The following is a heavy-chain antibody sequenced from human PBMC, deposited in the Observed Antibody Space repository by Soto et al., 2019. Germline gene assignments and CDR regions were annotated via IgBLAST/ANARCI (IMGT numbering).Heavy chain of an antibody. CDR1: GYTFTSYG. V-gene: IGHV1-18*01. Sequence: QVQLVQSGAEVKKPGASVKVSCKASGYTFTSYGISWVRQAPGQGREWMGWINAYNGNTNYAQKRQGRVTRTTGTCTSTAYMELRRLRSDDTAGFYCARDPVAGTYFDYWGQGTLVTVSS. CDR2: INAYNGNT. CDR3: ARDPVAGTYFDY. J-gene: IGHJ4*02. D-gene: IGHD6-19*01.